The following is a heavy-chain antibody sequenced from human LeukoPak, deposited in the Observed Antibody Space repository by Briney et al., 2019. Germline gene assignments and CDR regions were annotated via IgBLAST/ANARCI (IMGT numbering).Heavy chain of an antibody. J-gene: IGHJ4*02. CDR1: GFTFSSYS. V-gene: IGHV3-21*01. CDR2: ISSRSGDI. D-gene: IGHD3-9*01. CDR3: ATSLRSFDWLRNFDY. Sequence: GGSLRLSCAASGFTFSSYSMDWVRQAPGKGLEWVSSISSRSGDIYYADSVKGRFTISRDNSKNTLYLQMNSLRAEDTAVYYCATSLRSFDWLRNFDYWGQGTLVTVSS.